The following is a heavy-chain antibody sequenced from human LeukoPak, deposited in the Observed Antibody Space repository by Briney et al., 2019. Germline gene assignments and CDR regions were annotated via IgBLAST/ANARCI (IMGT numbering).Heavy chain of an antibody. Sequence: GECLKISCKGSGYSFTNYWIAWVRHMPGKGLECMGIIYPGDSNTKYSPSFQGLVTISADKSISTAYLQWSSLKASDTSIYYCARQYCTSTTCYHREFDFWGQGTLVTVSS. V-gene: IGHV5-51*01. CDR3: ARQYCTSTTCYHREFDF. CDR1: GYSFTNYW. J-gene: IGHJ4*02. D-gene: IGHD2-2*01. CDR2: IYPGDSNT.